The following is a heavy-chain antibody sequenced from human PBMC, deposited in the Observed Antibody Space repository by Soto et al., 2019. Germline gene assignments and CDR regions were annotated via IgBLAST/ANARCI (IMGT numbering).Heavy chain of an antibody. CDR3: TNDWQHDS. Sequence: EVQLLQSGGGLVQPGGSLRLSCAASGFTFSNYAMSWVRQAPGKGLECVSTINTSGVSRHYADSVKGRFSVSRDNSSNTPSLQTNRLRAEDTAVYYCTNDWQHDSWRQGTLVTVSS. CDR1: GFTFSNYA. J-gene: IGHJ5*01. D-gene: IGHD6-13*01. V-gene: IGHV3-23*01. CDR2: INTSGVSR.